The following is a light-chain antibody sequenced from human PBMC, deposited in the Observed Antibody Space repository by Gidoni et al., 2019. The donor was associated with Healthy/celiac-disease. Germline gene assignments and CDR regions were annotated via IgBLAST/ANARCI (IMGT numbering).Light chain of an antibody. CDR3: QQYGSTTGT. Sequence: EIVQSQSPGTLSLSPGERATLSFRASQSVSSSYLAWYQQKPGQAPRLLIYAASSRATGIPDRFSGSGSGTDFTLTISRLEPEDFAVYYCQQYGSTTGTFGQGTKVEIK. CDR1: QSVSSSY. CDR2: AAS. V-gene: IGKV3-20*01. J-gene: IGKJ1*01.